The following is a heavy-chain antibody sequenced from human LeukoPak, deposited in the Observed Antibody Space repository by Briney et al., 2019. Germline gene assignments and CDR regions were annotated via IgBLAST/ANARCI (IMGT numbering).Heavy chain of an antibody. D-gene: IGHD4-17*01. CDR3: ARTGTTVTAY. Sequence: GASVKVSCKASGYTFTGYYMHWVRQAPGQGLEWMGWINPNSGGTNYAQKFQGRVTMTRDTSTSTVYMELSSLRSEDTAVYYCARTGTTVTAYWGQGTLVTVSS. CDR1: GYTFTGYY. CDR2: INPNSGGT. J-gene: IGHJ4*02. V-gene: IGHV1-2*02.